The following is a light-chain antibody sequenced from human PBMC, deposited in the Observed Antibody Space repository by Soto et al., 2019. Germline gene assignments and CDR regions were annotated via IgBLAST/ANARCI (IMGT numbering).Light chain of an antibody. CDR1: QSVATN. Sequence: FTQSSATPTESPQGRATQSCRASQSVATNLAWYQQRPGQAPRLLIYDASSRATGIPARFSGSGSGTDFTLTISSLEPEDFAVYYCQQRRRLVTVGQGTRLEIK. CDR3: QQRRRLVT. J-gene: IGKJ5*01. V-gene: IGKV3-11*01. CDR2: DAS.